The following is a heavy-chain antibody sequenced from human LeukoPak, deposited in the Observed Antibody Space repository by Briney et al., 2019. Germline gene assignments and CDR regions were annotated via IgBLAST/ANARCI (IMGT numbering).Heavy chain of an antibody. CDR3: ARDRGDYGDYYAAPDAFDI. V-gene: IGHV4-38-2*02. CDR2: IYHSGST. Sequence: SETLSLTCTVSGYSISSGYYWGWIRQPPGKGLEWIGSIYHSGSTYYNPSLKSRVTIPVDTSKNQFSLKLSSVTAADTAVYYCARDRGDYGDYYAAPDAFDIWGQGTMVTVSS. CDR1: GYSISSGYY. D-gene: IGHD4-17*01. J-gene: IGHJ3*02.